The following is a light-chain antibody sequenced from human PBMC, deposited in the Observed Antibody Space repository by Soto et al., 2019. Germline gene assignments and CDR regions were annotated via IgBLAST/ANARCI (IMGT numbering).Light chain of an antibody. CDR3: QQYYSTLT. V-gene: IGKV4-1*01. CDR2: WAS. J-gene: IGKJ4*01. CDR1: QSVLYSSDNKNY. Sequence: DIVMTQSPDSLAVSLGERATINCKSSQSVLYSSDNKNYLAWYQQKPGQPPKLLIYWASTRDSGVPDRFSGSGSGADFTLTISSLQAEDVAVYYWQQYYSTLTFGGGNKVAIK.